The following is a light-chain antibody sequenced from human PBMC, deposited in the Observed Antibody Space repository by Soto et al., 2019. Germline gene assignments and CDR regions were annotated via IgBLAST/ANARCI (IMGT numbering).Light chain of an antibody. V-gene: IGKV1-5*03. CDR1: QSISSW. J-gene: IGKJ2*01. CDR2: KAT. Sequence: DIQMTQSPSTLSASVGDRVTITCRASQSISSWLAWYQQKPGKAPKLLIYKATSLESGVPSRFSGSGSGTEFTLTISSLQPDDFATYYCQQYNSYPYTFGQGTKLEIK. CDR3: QQYNSYPYT.